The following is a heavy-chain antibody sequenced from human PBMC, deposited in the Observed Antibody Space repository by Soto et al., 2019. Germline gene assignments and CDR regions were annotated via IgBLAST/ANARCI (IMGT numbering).Heavy chain of an antibody. CDR1: GGSISSGDYY. CDR3: ARGGTYYYDSSGYPNWFDP. CDR2: IYYSGST. Sequence: KASETLSLTCTVSGGSISSGDYYWSWIRQPPGEGLEWIGYIYYSGSTYYNPSLKSRVTISVDTSKNQFSLKLSSVTAADTAVYYCARGGTYYYDSSGYPNWFDPWGQGTLVTVSS. V-gene: IGHV4-30-4*01. J-gene: IGHJ5*02. D-gene: IGHD3-22*01.